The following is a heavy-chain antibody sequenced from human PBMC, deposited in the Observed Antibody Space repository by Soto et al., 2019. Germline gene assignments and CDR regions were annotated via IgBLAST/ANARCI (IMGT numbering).Heavy chain of an antibody. J-gene: IGHJ4*02. Sequence: ASVKVSCKASGYTFTSYDINWVRQATGQGLEWMGWMNPNTGNAGYAQKFRGRITMTRNTSISTAYMELSSLRSEDTALYYCARRAAAGADYWGQGILATVSS. CDR3: ARRAAAGADY. CDR1: GYTFTSYD. D-gene: IGHD6-13*01. CDR2: MNPNTGNA. V-gene: IGHV1-8*01.